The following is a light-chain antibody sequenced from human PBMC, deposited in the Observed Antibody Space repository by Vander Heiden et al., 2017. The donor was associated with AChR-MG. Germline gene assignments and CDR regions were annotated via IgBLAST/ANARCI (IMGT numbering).Light chain of an antibody. CDR3: QQYNDWPFT. Sequence: EIVMTQSPATLSVSPGERATLSCRASQSVSSNLAWYHQKPGQSPRLLIYGASTRATGLPARFSGSGSGTEFTLTISSLQSEDFAVYYCQQYNDWPFTFGPGTKMNIK. CDR1: QSVSSN. CDR2: GAS. V-gene: IGKV3-15*01. J-gene: IGKJ3*01.